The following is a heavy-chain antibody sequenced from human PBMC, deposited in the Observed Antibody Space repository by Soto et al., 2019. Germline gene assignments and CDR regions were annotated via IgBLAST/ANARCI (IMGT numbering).Heavy chain of an antibody. D-gene: IGHD2-15*01. CDR3: AMDLYGGSSRFDY. V-gene: IGHV3-30*03. Sequence: QVQLVESGGGAVQPGRSLRLSCAASGFTFSNNGIHWVRQAPGKGLEWVAVISSDGINKYYADSVKVRSTISRDNSKNTLFLQMNCLRVEATAVYYCAMDLYGGSSRFDYWGQGTLVTVSS. CDR1: GFTFSNNG. J-gene: IGHJ4*02. CDR2: ISSDGINK.